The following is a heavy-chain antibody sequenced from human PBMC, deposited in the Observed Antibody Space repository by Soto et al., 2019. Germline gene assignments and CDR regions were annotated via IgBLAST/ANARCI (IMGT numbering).Heavy chain of an antibody. CDR3: ARDQGYCSGGSCYYSPYYYYYGMYV. CDR2: ISSSSSTI. V-gene: IGHV3-48*02. Sequence: PGGSLRLSCAASGFTFSSYSMNWVRQAPGKGLEWVSYISSSSSTIYYADSVKGRFTISRDNAKNSLYLQMNSLRDEDTAVYYCARDQGYCSGGSCYYSPYYYYYGMYVWGQGTTVTVSS. D-gene: IGHD2-15*01. J-gene: IGHJ6*02. CDR1: GFTFSSYS.